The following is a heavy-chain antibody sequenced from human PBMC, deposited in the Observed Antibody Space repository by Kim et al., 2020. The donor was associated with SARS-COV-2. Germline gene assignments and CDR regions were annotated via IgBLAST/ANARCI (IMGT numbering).Heavy chain of an antibody. Sequence: NPSLKSRVTISVDTSKNQFSLKLSSVTAADTAVYYCARHRIAAAGLLIDYWGQGTLVTVSS. CDR3: ARHRIAAAGLLIDY. D-gene: IGHD6-13*01. V-gene: IGHV4-59*08. J-gene: IGHJ4*02.